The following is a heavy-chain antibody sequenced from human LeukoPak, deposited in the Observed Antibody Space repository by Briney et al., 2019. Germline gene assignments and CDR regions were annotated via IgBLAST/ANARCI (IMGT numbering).Heavy chain of an antibody. Sequence: PSETLSLTCAVYGGSFSGYYWSWIRQPPGKGLEWIGEINHSGSTNYNPSLKSRVTISVDTSKNQFSLKLSSVTAADTAVYYCARVKRGRAGYSSVWYDWFDPWGQGTLVTVSS. CDR3: ARVKRGRAGYSSVWYDWFDP. J-gene: IGHJ5*02. CDR1: GGSFSGYY. V-gene: IGHV4-34*01. D-gene: IGHD6-19*01. CDR2: INHSGST.